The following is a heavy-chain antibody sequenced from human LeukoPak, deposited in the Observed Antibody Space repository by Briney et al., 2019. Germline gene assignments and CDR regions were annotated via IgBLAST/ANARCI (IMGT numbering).Heavy chain of an antibody. Sequence: GESLKISCKGSGYSFTSYWIGWVRQMPGKGLEWLGIIYPGDSDTRYSPSFQGQVTISADKSISTAYLQWSSLKASDTAMYYCARFPTYYDYVWGGYRPRLEYGMDVWGQGTTVTVSS. V-gene: IGHV5-51*01. CDR2: IYPGDSDT. J-gene: IGHJ6*02. CDR3: ARFPTYYDYVWGGYRPRLEYGMDV. D-gene: IGHD3-16*02. CDR1: GYSFTSYW.